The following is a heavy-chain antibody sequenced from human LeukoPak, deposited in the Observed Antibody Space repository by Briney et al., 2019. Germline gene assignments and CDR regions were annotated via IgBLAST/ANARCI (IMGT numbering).Heavy chain of an antibody. CDR1: GLTFSSFA. CDR3: AKMEGATEYYYYAMDV. CDR2: ITGSAGAT. Sequence: PGGSLRLSCAVSGLTFSSFAMSWVRQAPGKGLEWVSAITGSAGATWYADAVKGRFTISRDNSKNTMYLQMNSLGAEDTALYYCAKMEGATEYYYYAMDVWGKGTMVSVSS. J-gene: IGHJ6*04. V-gene: IGHV3-23*01. D-gene: IGHD5-24*01.